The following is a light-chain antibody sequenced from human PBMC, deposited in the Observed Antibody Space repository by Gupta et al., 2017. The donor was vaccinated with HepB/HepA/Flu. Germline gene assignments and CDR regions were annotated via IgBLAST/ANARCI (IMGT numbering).Light chain of an antibody. CDR1: QSVSSSS. J-gene: IGKJ1*01. V-gene: IGKV3-20*01. CDR2: GVS. CDR3: QQDGSSPWT. Sequence: IVLTQSPGTLSLSPGERATLSCGASQSVSSSSLAWYQQKPGQAPRLLIYGVSSRATGIPDRFSGSGSGTDFTLTISRLEPEDSAVYYCQQDGSSPWTFGQGTKVEIK.